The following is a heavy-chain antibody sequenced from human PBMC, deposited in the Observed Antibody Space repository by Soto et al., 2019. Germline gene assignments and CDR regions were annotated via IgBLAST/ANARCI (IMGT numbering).Heavy chain of an antibody. V-gene: IGHV3-30-3*01. J-gene: IGHJ4*02. CDR2: ISYDGNNK. CDR1: GFTFSSYA. CDR3: ARIDTIRFLEWLSPFDY. D-gene: IGHD3-3*01. Sequence: PVGSLRLSCAASGFTFSSYAMHWVRQAPGKGLEWVAIISYDGNNKYYVDSVKGRFTISRDNSKNTLYLQMNSLRAEDAAVYYCARIDTIRFLEWLSPFDYWGQGTLVTVSS.